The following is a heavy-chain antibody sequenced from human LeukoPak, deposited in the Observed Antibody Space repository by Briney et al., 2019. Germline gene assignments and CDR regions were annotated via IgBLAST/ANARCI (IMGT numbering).Heavy chain of an antibody. V-gene: IGHV1-69*05. CDR2: IIPIFGTA. Sequence: GASVKVSCKASGYTFTSYDINWVRQATGQGLEWMGGIIPIFGTANYAQKFQGRVTITTDESTSTAYMELSSLRSEDTAVYYCASGYYTGHYYYYYYMDVWGKGTTVTVSS. CDR3: ASGYYTGHYYYYYYMDV. D-gene: IGHD3-3*01. J-gene: IGHJ6*03. CDR1: GYTFTSYD.